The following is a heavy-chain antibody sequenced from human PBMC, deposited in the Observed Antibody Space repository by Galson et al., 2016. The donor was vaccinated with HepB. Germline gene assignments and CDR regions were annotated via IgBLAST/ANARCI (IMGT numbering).Heavy chain of an antibody. CDR2: IYFSGST. D-gene: IGHD1-14*01. V-gene: IGHV4-39*07. J-gene: IGHJ5*02. CDR1: GGSISSRSYY. CDR3: ARGPPPGGCFDP. Sequence: SETLSLTCTVSGGSISSRSYYWGWIRQPPGKELEWIGSIYFSGSTYYNPSLKSRVTVSLDTSKNQFSLKLSSVTAADTAVYYCARGPPPGGCFDPWGQGTLVTVSS.